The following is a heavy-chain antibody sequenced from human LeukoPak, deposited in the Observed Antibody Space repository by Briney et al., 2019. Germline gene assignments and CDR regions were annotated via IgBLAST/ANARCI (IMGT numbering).Heavy chain of an antibody. V-gene: IGHV1-8*01. J-gene: IGHJ5*02. CDR1: GFTFTSYD. Sequence: ASVKVSCKASGFTFTSYDINWVRHATGQGLEWMGWMNPNNGNTGYAQKFQGRVTMTRDTSISTAYMELRSLRSEDTAVYYCVRDGEGVAISVNYWFDPWGQGTLVTVSS. CDR3: VRDGEGVAISVNYWFDP. CDR2: MNPNNGNT. D-gene: IGHD3-10*01.